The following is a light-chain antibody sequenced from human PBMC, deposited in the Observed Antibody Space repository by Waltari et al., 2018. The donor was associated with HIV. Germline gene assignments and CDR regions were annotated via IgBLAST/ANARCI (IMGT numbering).Light chain of an antibody. CDR2: AAS. CDR3: QQLNSYPHS. V-gene: IGKV1-9*01. Sequence: DIQLTQSPSFLSVSVGDRVTITCRASQGISSYLAWYQQKPGKAPKLLIYAASSLQSGVPSRFSGSGSGTEFTLTISSLQPEDFATYYCQQLNSYPHSFGQGTKLGIK. J-gene: IGKJ2*03. CDR1: QGISSY.